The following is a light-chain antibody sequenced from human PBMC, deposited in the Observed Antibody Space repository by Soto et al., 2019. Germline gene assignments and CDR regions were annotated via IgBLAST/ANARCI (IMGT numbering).Light chain of an antibody. CDR2: GAS. CDR1: QGISSN. Sequence: EIVMTQSPATLSVSPGERATLSCRASQGISSNLAWYQQKPGQAPRLLIFGASSRATGIPARFSGSGSGTEFTLTISSLQSEDVAVYYCQQYNNWLSFGGGTKVDIK. J-gene: IGKJ4*01. V-gene: IGKV3-15*01. CDR3: QQYNNWLS.